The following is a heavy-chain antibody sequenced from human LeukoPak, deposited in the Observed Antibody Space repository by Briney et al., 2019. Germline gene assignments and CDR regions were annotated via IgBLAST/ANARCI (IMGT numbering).Heavy chain of an antibody. J-gene: IGHJ5*02. D-gene: IGHD5-18*01. Sequence: GGSLRLSCAASGFTISNYGMNWVRQPPGKGLEWISYISCSSSLIYYADSVKGRFTISRDNAKNSLYLQMNSMSDEAAAEYYSARAGQGYGNDNWYDPWGQGTLVTVSS. V-gene: IGHV3-48*02. CDR3: ARAGQGYGNDNWYDP. CDR1: GFTISNYG. CDR2: ISCSSSLI.